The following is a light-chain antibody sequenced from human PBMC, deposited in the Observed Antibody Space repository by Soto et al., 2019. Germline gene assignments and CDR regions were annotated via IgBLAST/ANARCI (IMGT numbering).Light chain of an antibody. CDR1: QTISTW. V-gene: IGKV1-5*03. CDR2: KAS. Sequence: IQMTQSPSTLSASVGDRVTFTCRASQTISTWLAWYQQKPGEAPKLLIYKASTLEVGVPSRFSASGSGTDFTLTINTLQAADFATYYCQQYPSYPWTFGQGTKV. J-gene: IGKJ1*01. CDR3: QQYPSYPWT.